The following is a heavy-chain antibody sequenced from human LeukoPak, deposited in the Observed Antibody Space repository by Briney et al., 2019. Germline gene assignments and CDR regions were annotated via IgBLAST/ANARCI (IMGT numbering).Heavy chain of an antibody. D-gene: IGHD3-9*01. CDR3: ARGTSNYDILTGYYSDVDY. J-gene: IGHJ4*02. Sequence: PGGSLRLSCAASGFTFSSYSMNWVRQAPRKGLEWVSSISSSSSYIYYADSVKGRFTISRDNAKNSLYLQMNSLRAEDTAVYYCARGTSNYDILTGYYSDVDYWGQGTLVTVSS. CDR1: GFTFSSYS. CDR2: ISSSSSYI. V-gene: IGHV3-21*01.